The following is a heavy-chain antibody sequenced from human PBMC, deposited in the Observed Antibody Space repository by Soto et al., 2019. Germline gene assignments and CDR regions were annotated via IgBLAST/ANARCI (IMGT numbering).Heavy chain of an antibody. J-gene: IGHJ6*03. Sequence: GGSLRLSCAASGFTFSSYAMSWVRQAPGKGLEWVSAISGSGGSTYYADSVKGRFTISRDNSKNTLYLQMNSLRAEDTAVYYCAKCTDCSSTSCSKSHYYYYYMDVWGKGTTVTVSS. CDR3: AKCTDCSSTSCSKSHYYYYYMDV. V-gene: IGHV3-23*01. CDR1: GFTFSSYA. CDR2: ISGSGGST. D-gene: IGHD2-2*01.